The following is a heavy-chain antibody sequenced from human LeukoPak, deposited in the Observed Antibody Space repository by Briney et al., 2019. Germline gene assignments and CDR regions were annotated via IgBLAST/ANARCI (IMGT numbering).Heavy chain of an antibody. V-gene: IGHV4-30-2*01. D-gene: IGHD4-23*01. J-gene: IGHJ4*02. CDR3: ARLTTVVIDY. CDR2: IYHSGST. Sequence: SETLSLTCTVSGGSISSGGYYWSWIRQPPGKGLEWIGYIYHSGSTYYNPSLKSRVTISVDRSKNQFSLKLSSVTAADTAVYYCARLTTVVIDYWGQGTLVTVSS. CDR1: GGSISSGGYY.